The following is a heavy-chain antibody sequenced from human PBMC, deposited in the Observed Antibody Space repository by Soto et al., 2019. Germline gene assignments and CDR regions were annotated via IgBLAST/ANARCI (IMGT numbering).Heavy chain of an antibody. CDR3: ARGPYRNTYNWFDS. V-gene: IGHV3-48*03. D-gene: IGHD5-12*01. CDR1: GFIFSYYE. J-gene: IGHJ5*02. Sequence: GGSRRLSWAASGFIFSYYEINWVRQAPGKGLEWVSYISVSGLTIYYADSVKGRFTISRDNAKNSLYLQMNSLGVEDTAGYYCARGPYRNTYNWFDSWGQGTLVTVSS. CDR2: ISVSGLTI.